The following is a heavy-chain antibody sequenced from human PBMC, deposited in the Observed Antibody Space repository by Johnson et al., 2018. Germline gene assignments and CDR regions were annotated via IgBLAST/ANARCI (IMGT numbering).Heavy chain of an antibody. CDR1: GFTFDDYA. J-gene: IGHJ3*02. CDR3: AKGGPGPMIVVVSAAFDM. CDR2: LSWNSGRI. Sequence: VQLVQSGGGLVQHGRSXRLSCAASGFTFDDYAMHWVRPAQGKGLERVSGLSWNSGRIGYAASVKGRFTISIDNAKNSLYRQMNSRRAEDTAVYYCAKGGPGPMIVVVSAAFDMWGQGTMFTVSS. V-gene: IGHV3-9*01. D-gene: IGHD3-22*01.